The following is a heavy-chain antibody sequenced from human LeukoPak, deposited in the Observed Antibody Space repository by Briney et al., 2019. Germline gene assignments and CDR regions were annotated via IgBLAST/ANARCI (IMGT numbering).Heavy chain of an antibody. J-gene: IGHJ5*02. Sequence: GGSLRLSCAASGFDLRTYEMNWVREAPGKGLEWIADITISGHTKNYADSVKGRFTISRDNARTSLYLQMNSLRVEDTGVYYCARGDPHADLWGQGTLVTVSS. CDR1: GFDLRTYE. CDR3: ARGDPHADL. CDR2: ITISGHTK. V-gene: IGHV3-48*03.